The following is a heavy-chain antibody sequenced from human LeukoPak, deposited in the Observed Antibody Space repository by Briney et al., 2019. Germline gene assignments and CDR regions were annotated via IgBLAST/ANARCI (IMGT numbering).Heavy chain of an antibody. CDR1: GFSSAAYG. V-gene: IGHV3-20*04. CDR3: ARENDYDILAKIVFDI. J-gene: IGHJ3*02. D-gene: IGHD3-9*01. Sequence: PRGSLTPSCAPSGFSSAAYGMSWVSQAPGKGLEWVSGISWNGGSTGYADSVKGRFTISRDNAKNSLYLQMNSLRAEDTALYYCARENDYDILAKIVFDISRQATMVTVSS. CDR2: ISWNGGST.